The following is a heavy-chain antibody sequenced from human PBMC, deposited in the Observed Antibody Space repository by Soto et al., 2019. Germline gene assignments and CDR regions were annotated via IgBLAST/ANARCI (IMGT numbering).Heavy chain of an antibody. CDR2: ISSGSKTI. V-gene: IGHV3-48*02. CDR3: AREDILGVRSFDY. D-gene: IGHD3-10*01. Sequence: LRLSCAASGFTFSSYSVNWVRQAPGKGLEWVSYISSGSKTIYYADSVKGRFTVSRDNAKNSQYLQMNSLTDEDTAVYYCAREDILGVRSFDYWGRGTLVTVS. J-gene: IGHJ4*02. CDR1: GFTFSSYS.